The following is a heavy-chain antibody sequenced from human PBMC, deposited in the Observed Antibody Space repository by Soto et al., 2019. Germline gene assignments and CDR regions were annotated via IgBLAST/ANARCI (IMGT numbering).Heavy chain of an antibody. CDR1: GGSISRGGYY. CDR2: FFYSGST. D-gene: IGHD3-16*01. V-gene: IGHV4-31*03. Sequence: SETLSLTCTVFGGSISRGGYYWSWIRQHPGKGLEWIGHFFYSGSTYYNPSLKRRVIISVDPSKNQFSLELSSVTDADTAVYYCARDHGGAMASNWFDPWGQGTQVTVSS. J-gene: IGHJ5*02. CDR3: ARDHGGAMASNWFDP.